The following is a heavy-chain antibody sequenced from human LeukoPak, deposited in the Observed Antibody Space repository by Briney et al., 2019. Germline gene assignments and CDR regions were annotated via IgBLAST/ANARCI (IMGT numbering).Heavy chain of an antibody. Sequence: GGSLRLSCAASGFSFSRYWMTWVRQAPGKGLEWVANIKHDGSETYYVDSVKGRFTVSRDNAKNSLYLQMSSLRAEDTAVYYCVRHGTDDYDTSGYLRPWGQGILVTVSS. CDR2: IKHDGSET. D-gene: IGHD3-22*01. CDR3: VRHGTDDYDTSGYLRP. CDR1: GFSFSRYW. V-gene: IGHV3-7*04. J-gene: IGHJ5*02.